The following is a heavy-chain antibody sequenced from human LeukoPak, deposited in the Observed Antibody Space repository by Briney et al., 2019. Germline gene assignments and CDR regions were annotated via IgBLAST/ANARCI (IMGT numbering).Heavy chain of an antibody. Sequence: SVKVSCKASGGTFSSYAVSWVRQAPGQGLEWMGGIIPIFGTANYAQKFQGRVTITADESTSTAYMELSSLRSEDTAVYYCARGITGTTGGFYFDYWGQGTLVTVSS. D-gene: IGHD1-7*01. J-gene: IGHJ4*02. CDR1: GGTFSSYA. V-gene: IGHV1-69*13. CDR2: IIPIFGTA. CDR3: ARGITGTTGGFYFDY.